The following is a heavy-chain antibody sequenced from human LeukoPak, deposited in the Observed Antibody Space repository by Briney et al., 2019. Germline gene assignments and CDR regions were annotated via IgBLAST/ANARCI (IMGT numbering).Heavy chain of an antibody. D-gene: IGHD4-23*01. V-gene: IGHV3-66*01. Sequence: GGSLRLSCAASGFTVSINYMSWVRQAPGKGLEWVSVIYSGGSTYYADSVKGRFTISRDNSKNTLYLQMNSLRAEDTAVYYCARDRWIANSWAYYYYGMDVWGQGTTVTVSS. J-gene: IGHJ6*02. CDR3: ARDRWIANSWAYYYYGMDV. CDR2: IYSGGST. CDR1: GFTVSINY.